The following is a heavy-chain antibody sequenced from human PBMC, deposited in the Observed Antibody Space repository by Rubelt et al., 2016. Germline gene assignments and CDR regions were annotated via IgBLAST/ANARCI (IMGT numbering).Heavy chain of an antibody. J-gene: IGHJ4*02. CDR3: TGGDLHFGVLSPDD. V-gene: IGHV4-31*03. Sequence: QLQLQESGPGLVKPSETLSLTCTVSGGSISSSSYYWGWIRQPPGTGLEWIGYISSSGSTYYNPPLRRRVTMSLATSENRFSLNLSYGTAADTAVYDFTGGDLHFGVLSPDDWGQGTQVTVSS. D-gene: IGHD3-3*01. CDR1: GGSISSSSYY. CDR2: ISSSGST.